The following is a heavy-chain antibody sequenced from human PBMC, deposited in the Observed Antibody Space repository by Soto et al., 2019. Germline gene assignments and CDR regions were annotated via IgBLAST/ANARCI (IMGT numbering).Heavy chain of an antibody. J-gene: IGHJ6*02. CDR3: TTGVSTDYGDYFSYYYGMDV. Sequence: EVQLVESGGGLVKPGGSLRLSCAASGFTFSNAWMSWVRQAPGQGLEWVGRIKSKTAGGTTDYAAPVKGRFTISRDDSKTTLYLQMNSLKTEATAVYYCTTGVSTDYGDYFSYYYGMDVWGQGTTVTVSS. V-gene: IGHV3-15*01. CDR2: IKSKTAGGTT. D-gene: IGHD4-17*01. CDR1: GFTFSNAW.